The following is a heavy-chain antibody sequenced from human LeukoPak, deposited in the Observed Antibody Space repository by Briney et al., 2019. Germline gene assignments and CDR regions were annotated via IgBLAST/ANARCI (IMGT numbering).Heavy chain of an antibody. V-gene: IGHV1-8*01. CDR2: MNPNSGNT. D-gene: IGHD3-22*01. CDR1: GYTFTSYD. CDR3: ARDKDNYYDSSGPEGGMDV. Sequence: ASVKVSCKASGYTFTSYDINWVRQSTGQGLEWMGWMNPNSGNTGYAQKFQCRVTMTRNTSISTAYMELSSLRSEDTAVYYCARDKDNYYDSSGPEGGMDVGGQETTVTVSS. J-gene: IGHJ6*02.